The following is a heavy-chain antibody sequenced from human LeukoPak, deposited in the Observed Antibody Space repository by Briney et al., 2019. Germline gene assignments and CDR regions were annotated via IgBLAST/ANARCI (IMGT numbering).Heavy chain of an antibody. J-gene: IGHJ5*02. CDR1: GGSFSGYY. CDR3: AREGIAVADP. V-gene: IGHV4-34*01. CDR2: INHSGST. Sequence: SETLSLTCAVYGGSFSGYYWSWIRQPPGKGLEWIGEINHSGSTNYNPSLKSRVTISVDTSKNQFSLKLSSVTAADTAVYYCAREGIAVADPWGQGTLVTVSS. D-gene: IGHD6-19*01.